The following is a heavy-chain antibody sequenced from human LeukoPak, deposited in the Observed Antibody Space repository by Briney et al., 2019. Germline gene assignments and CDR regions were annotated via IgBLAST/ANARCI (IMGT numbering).Heavy chain of an antibody. V-gene: IGHV3-7*01. CDR3: ARECCSGGTCDY. Sequence: PGGSLRLSCAASGFTFSNHWMKWVRQAPGKGLEWVANINQDGSQRYYVDSVKGRFTIPRDNAKNSLYLQMNSLRAEDTAVYYCARECCSGGTCDYWGQGTLVTVSS. D-gene: IGHD2-15*01. CDR1: GFTFSNHW. J-gene: IGHJ4*02. CDR2: INQDGSQR.